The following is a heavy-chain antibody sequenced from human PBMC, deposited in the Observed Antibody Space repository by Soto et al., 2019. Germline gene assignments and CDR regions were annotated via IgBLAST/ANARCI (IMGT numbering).Heavy chain of an antibody. CDR3: AREDITRGGWFAP. CDR2: ISSSRRTI. D-gene: IGHD3-10*01. CDR1: GFTFSSYS. Sequence: EVQLVESGGGLVQPGGSLRLSCAASGFTFSSYSMNWVRQAPGKGLEWVSNISSSRRTIYYADSVKGRFTISRDNAKNSLYLHMNSLRAGDTAVDYCAREDITRGGWFAPWGQGTLVTVSS. V-gene: IGHV3-48*01. J-gene: IGHJ5*02.